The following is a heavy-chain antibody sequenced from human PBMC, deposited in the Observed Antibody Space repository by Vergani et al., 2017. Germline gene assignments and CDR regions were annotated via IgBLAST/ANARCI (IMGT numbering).Heavy chain of an antibody. D-gene: IGHD3-3*01. Sequence: VQLVESGGGVVQPGRSLRLSCAASGFTFSSYAMSWVRQAPGKGLEWVSAISGSGGSTYYADSVKGRFTISRDNSKNTLYLQMNSLRAEDTAVYYWAKGPSDVLRFLEWLLYFDYWGQGTLVTVSS. CDR2: ISGSGGST. CDR3: AKGPSDVLRFLEWLLYFDY. CDR1: GFTFSSYA. V-gene: IGHV3-23*04. J-gene: IGHJ4*02.